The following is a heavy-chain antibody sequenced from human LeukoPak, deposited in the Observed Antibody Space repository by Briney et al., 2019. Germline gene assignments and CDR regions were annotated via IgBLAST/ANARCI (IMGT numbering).Heavy chain of an antibody. CDR2: IYTSGST. D-gene: IGHD6-19*01. Sequence: PSETLSLTCTVSGGSISSYYWSWIRQPPGKGLEWIGRIYTSGSTNYNPSLKSRVSISVDTSKNPCSLWMSSVTAAGTGVYFCARAGGWYLGNWVDPWGEGSLVTVSS. V-gene: IGHV4-4*07. J-gene: IGHJ5*02. CDR1: GGSISSYY. CDR3: ARAGGWYLGNWVDP.